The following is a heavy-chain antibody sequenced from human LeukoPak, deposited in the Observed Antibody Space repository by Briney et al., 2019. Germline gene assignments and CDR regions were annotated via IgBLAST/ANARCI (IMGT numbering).Heavy chain of an antibody. Sequence: PSQTLSLTCTVSGGSISSGSSYWSWIRQPAGKGLEWIGRIYTSGSTNYNPSIKSRGTISVETSKNPCSLKQSSVSGADTAVYYCARGGSYRPFDYWGQGTLVTVSS. CDR2: IYTSGST. D-gene: IGHD1-26*01. CDR1: GGSISSGSSY. J-gene: IGHJ4*02. CDR3: ARGGSYRPFDY. V-gene: IGHV4-61*02.